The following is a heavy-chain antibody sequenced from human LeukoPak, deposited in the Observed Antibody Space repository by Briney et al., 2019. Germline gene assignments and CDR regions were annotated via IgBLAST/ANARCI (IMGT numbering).Heavy chain of an antibody. V-gene: IGHV4-39*01. CDR2: IYYSGST. CDR1: GGSTSSSSYY. J-gene: IGHJ5*02. CDR3: ARQNYEYSSGWYRENWFDP. Sequence: SETLSLTCTVSGGSTSSSSYYWGWIRQPPGKGLEWIGSIYYSGSTYYNPSLKSRVTISVDTSKNQFSLKLSSVTAADTAVYYCARQNYEYSSGWYRENWFDPWGQGTLVTVSS. D-gene: IGHD6-19*01.